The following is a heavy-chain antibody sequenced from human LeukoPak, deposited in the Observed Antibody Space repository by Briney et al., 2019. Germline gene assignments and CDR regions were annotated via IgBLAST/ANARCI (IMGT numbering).Heavy chain of an antibody. V-gene: IGHV3-30*02. J-gene: IGHJ4*02. CDR2: IRYDGSNK. CDR3: AKDLYPTMVRGAPDY. CDR1: GFTFSSYG. Sequence: GGSLRLSCAASGFTFSSYGMHWVRQAPGKGLEWVAFIRYDGSNKYYADSVKGRFTISRDNSKNTLYLQMNSLRAEDTAVYYCAKDLYPTMVRGAPDYWGQGTLVIVSS. D-gene: IGHD3-10*01.